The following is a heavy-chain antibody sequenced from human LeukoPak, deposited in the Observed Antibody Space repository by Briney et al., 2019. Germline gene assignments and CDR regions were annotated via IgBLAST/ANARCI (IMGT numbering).Heavy chain of an antibody. J-gene: IGHJ4*02. V-gene: IGHV1-2*02. CDR2: INPNSGGT. D-gene: IGHD4-17*01. Sequence: GASVKVSCKASGYTFTGYYMHWVRQAPGQGLEWMGWINPNSGGTNYAQKLQGRVTMTRDTFISTAYMELSRLRSHDTAVYYCARAHAPLGDYGFGYWGQGTLVTVSS. CDR3: ARAHAPLGDYGFGY. CDR1: GYTFTGYY.